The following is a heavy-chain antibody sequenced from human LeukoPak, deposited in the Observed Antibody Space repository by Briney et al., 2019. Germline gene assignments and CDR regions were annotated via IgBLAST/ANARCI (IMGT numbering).Heavy chain of an antibody. D-gene: IGHD2-15*01. V-gene: IGHV1-2*02. J-gene: IGHJ4*02. CDR1: GCTFTGYY. Sequence: ASVKVSCKASGCTFTGYYMHWVRQAPGQGLEWMGWINPNSGGTNYAQRFQGRVTMTRDTSISTAYMELSRLRSDDTAVYYCARSGGACSGGSCYSGVLDYWGQGTLVTVSS. CDR3: ARSGGACSGGSCYSGVLDY. CDR2: INPNSGGT.